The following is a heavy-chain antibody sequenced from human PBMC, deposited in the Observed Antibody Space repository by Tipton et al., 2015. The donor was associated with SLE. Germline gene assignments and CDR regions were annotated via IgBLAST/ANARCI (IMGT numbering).Heavy chain of an antibody. CDR3: ARGGSDAFDF. CDR1: GFTFRSYE. Sequence: GSLRLSCAASGFTFRSYEMNWVRQAPGKGLEGVAYISRRGCNIYCADSVKGRFTISRENAKHSLYLQMTNLRAGDTAVYYCARGGSDAFDFWGQGTRVTVSS. V-gene: IGHV3-48*03. D-gene: IGHD3-16*01. CDR2: ISRRGCNI. J-gene: IGHJ3*01.